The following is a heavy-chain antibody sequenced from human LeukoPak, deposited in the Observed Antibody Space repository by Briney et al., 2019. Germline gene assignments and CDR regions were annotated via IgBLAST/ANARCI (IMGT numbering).Heavy chain of an antibody. J-gene: IGHJ4*02. V-gene: IGHV4-34*01. D-gene: IGHD3-10*01. CDR2: INHSGST. Sequence: SETLSLTCAVYGGSFSGYYWSWIRQPPGKGLEWIGEINHSGSTNYNPSLKSRVTISVDTSKNQFSLKLSSVTAADTAVYYCARRSMVRGVTPVDYWGQGTLVTVSS. CDR3: ARRSMVRGVTPVDY. CDR1: GGSFSGYY.